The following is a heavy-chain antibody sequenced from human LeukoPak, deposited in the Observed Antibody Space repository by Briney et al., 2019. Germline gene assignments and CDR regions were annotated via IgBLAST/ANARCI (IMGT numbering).Heavy chain of an antibody. CDR1: GDSISNYY. Sequence: PSETLSLTCTVSGDSISNYYWSWIRQPPGKGLEWIGYIFYSGSISYNPSLKSRVTISIDTSKNQLSLRLTSVTAADTAVYYCARHRSGTFFDYWGQGTLVTASS. CDR2: IFYSGSI. D-gene: IGHD2/OR15-2a*01. J-gene: IGHJ4*02. V-gene: IGHV4-59*08. CDR3: ARHRSGTFFDY.